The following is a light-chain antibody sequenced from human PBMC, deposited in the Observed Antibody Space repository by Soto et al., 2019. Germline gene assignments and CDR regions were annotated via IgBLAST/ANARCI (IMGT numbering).Light chain of an antibody. CDR1: QSISSR. Sequence: DIQMTQSPSTLSASVGDRVTITCRASQSISSRLAWYQQKPGKAPKLLIYKASSLESGVPSRFSGSGSGTEFTLTISSLQPDDFATYYCQHQKTFGQGTKVEIK. CDR3: QHQKT. CDR2: KAS. J-gene: IGKJ1*01. V-gene: IGKV1-5*03.